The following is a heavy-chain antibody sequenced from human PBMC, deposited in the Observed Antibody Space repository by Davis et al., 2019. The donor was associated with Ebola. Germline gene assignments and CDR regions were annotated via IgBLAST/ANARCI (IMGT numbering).Heavy chain of an antibody. CDR3: TTGDWNYFYYGMDV. CDR2: IKSKTDGGTT. V-gene: IGHV3-15*07. J-gene: IGHJ6*02. D-gene: IGHD2-21*02. Sequence: ETLSLTCAVYGGSFSGYYWSWVRQAPGKGLEWVGRIKSKTDGGTTDYAAPVKGRFTISRDDSKNTLYLQMNSLKTEDTAVYYCTTGDWNYFYYGMDVWGQGTTVTVSS. CDR1: GGSFSGYY.